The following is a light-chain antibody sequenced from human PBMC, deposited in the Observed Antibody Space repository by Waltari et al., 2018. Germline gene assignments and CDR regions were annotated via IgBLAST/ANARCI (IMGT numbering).Light chain of an antibody. J-gene: IGLJ3*02. Sequence: QLVLTQSPSASASLGASVKLTCTLSSGLSSNLLAWLQPQPEKGPRYLMKVTSDGSHSKGDEIPDRFSGSSSGAERYLTISSLQSEDEADYYCQTGGHGTWVFGGGTKLTVL. CDR1: SGLSSNL. CDR3: QTGGHGTWV. CDR2: VTSDGSH. V-gene: IGLV4-69*01.